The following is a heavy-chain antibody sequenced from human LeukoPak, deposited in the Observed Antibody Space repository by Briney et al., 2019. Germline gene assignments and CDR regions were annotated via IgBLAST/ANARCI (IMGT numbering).Heavy chain of an antibody. Sequence: PGGSLRLSCVASGFTFSSYAMSRVRQAPGKGLEWVSAISGSGESTYHADSVKGRFTISRDKSKNTLYLQMNCLRAEDTAVYYCARQIGYCSGGSCYFDYWGQGTLVTVSS. J-gene: IGHJ4*02. CDR2: ISGSGEST. CDR1: GFTFSSYA. V-gene: IGHV3-23*01. CDR3: ARQIGYCSGGSCYFDY. D-gene: IGHD2-15*01.